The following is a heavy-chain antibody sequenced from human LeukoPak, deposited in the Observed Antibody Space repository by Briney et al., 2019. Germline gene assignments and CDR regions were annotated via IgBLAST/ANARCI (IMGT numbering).Heavy chain of an antibody. V-gene: IGHV4-59*08. CDR2: ISSSGST. CDR3: ARSIIGTRSKFDY. CDR1: GGSISTYY. Sequence: SETLSLTCTVSGGSISTYYWSWIRQPPGKGLEWIGYISSSGSTNYNPPLKSRVTISLDTSKNQFALKLSSVTAADTAVYYCARSIIGTRSKFDYWGQGTLVTVSS. J-gene: IGHJ4*02. D-gene: IGHD1/OR15-1a*01.